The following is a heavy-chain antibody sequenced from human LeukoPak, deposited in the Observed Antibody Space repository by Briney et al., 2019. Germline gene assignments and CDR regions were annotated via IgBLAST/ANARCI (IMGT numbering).Heavy chain of an antibody. CDR3: ARGIDYDYISGSSRLPSPFDY. D-gene: IGHD3-16*02. CDR1: GYTFTSYD. V-gene: IGHV1-8*01. J-gene: IGHJ4*02. CDR2: MTPNSGNT. Sequence: ASVKVSCKASGYTFTSYDINWVRQATGQGLEWMGWMTPNSGNTGYAQKFQGRVTMTRNTSISTAYMELSSLRSEDTAVYYYARGIDYDYISGSSRLPSPFDYWGQGTLVTVSS.